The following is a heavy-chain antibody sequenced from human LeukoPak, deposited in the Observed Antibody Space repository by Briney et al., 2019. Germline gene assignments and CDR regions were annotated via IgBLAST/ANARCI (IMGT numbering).Heavy chain of an antibody. Sequence: SETLSLTCTVSGGFITSYYWSWIRQPPGKGLEGIGFVYYTGTTTYNPSLKSRVTISVDTSKNQFSLKLSSVTAADTAVYYCATRRVGAAYFDYWGQGTLVTVSS. V-gene: IGHV4-59*01. CDR3: ATRRVGAAYFDY. CDR2: VYYTGTT. D-gene: IGHD1-26*01. CDR1: GGFITSYY. J-gene: IGHJ4*02.